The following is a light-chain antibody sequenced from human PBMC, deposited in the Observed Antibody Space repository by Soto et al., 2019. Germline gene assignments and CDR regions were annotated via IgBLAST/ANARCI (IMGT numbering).Light chain of an antibody. CDR2: GAS. J-gene: IGKJ3*01. V-gene: IGKV3-20*01. CDR1: QSVSSSY. CDR3: QQYGSSLFT. Sequence: EIVLTQSPGTLSLSPGERATLSCRASQSVSSSYLAWYQQKPGQAPRLLIYGASSRATGIPDWFSGSGSGTDFTLTISRLEPEDFAVYYCQQYGSSLFTFGPGTKVDIK.